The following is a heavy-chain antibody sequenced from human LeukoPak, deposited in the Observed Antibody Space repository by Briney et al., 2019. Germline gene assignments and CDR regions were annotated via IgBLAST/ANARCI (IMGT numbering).Heavy chain of an antibody. Sequence: SVKVSCKASGYTFTGYYMHWVRQAPGQGLEWMGGIIPIFDTPNYAQRFQGRVTITTDESTSTAYMELSSLRSEDTAMYYCARDLPDFSLRISSGGFDIWGQGTMVTVSS. CDR1: GYTFTGYY. V-gene: IGHV1-69*05. D-gene: IGHD4-23*01. J-gene: IGHJ3*02. CDR3: ARDLPDFSLRISSGGFDI. CDR2: IIPIFDTP.